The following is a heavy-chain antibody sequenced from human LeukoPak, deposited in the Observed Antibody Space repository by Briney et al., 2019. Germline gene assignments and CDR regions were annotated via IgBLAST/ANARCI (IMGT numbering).Heavy chain of an antibody. D-gene: IGHD6-19*01. Sequence: PWASVKVSCKASGYTFTGYYMHWVRQAPGQGLEWMGWINPNTGDTNFAQKFQGRVTMTRDTSITTAYMELSGLRSDDTAVYCCARASQQWLVLGYWGQGTLVTVSS. CDR3: ARASQQWLVLGY. V-gene: IGHV1-2*02. CDR1: GYTFTGYY. CDR2: INPNTGDT. J-gene: IGHJ4*02.